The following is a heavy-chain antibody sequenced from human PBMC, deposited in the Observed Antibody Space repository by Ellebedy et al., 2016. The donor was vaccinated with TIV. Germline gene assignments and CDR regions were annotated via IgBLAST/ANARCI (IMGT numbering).Heavy chain of an antibody. J-gene: IGHJ4*02. Sequence: GESLKISCAASTNTFSDYWMSWVRQAPGKGLEWVANINEDGSEEYYVDSVKGRFTVSRDNAKNSLYLQMNGLRAEDTAVYYCAGPARGPPGYWGQGTLVTVSS. D-gene: IGHD3-10*01. CDR2: INEDGSEE. V-gene: IGHV3-7*03. CDR1: TNTFSDYW. CDR3: AGPARGPPGY.